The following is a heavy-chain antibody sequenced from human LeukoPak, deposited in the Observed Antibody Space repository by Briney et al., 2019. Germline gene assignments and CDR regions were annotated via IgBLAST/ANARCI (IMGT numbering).Heavy chain of an antibody. J-gene: IGHJ6*02. CDR1: GFTFSSYA. V-gene: IGHV3-30-3*01. CDR2: ISYDGSNK. D-gene: IGHD2-2*01. CDR3: ARDPGEQYHRYYYYHYGMDV. Sequence: PGGSLRLSCAASGFTFSSYAMHWVRQAPGKGLEWVAVISYDGSNKYYADSVKGRFTISRDNSKNTLYLQMNSLRAEDTAVYYCARDPGEQYHRYYYYHYGMDVWGQGTTVTVSS.